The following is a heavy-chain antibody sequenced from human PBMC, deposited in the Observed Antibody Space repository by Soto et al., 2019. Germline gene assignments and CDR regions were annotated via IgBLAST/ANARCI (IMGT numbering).Heavy chain of an antibody. J-gene: IGHJ4*02. Sequence: QLQLQESGPGLVKPSETLSLTCTVSGGSISSSSYYWGWIRQPPGKGLEWIGSIYYSGSTYYNPSLKSRVTISVDTSKNQFALKLSSVTAADTAVYYCAIGDCSSTSCYHTPGWGQGTLVTVSS. V-gene: IGHV4-39*01. D-gene: IGHD2-2*01. CDR3: AIGDCSSTSCYHTPG. CDR2: IYYSGST. CDR1: GGSISSSSYY.